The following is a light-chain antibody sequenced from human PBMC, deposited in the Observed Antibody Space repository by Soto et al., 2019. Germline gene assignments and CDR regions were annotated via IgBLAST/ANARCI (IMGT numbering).Light chain of an antibody. CDR1: QSVSGN. V-gene: IGKV3D-15*01. CDR3: QQYNNWPLT. Sequence: IVLTPAPDTLSGSPAARASLSCRASQSVSGNLAWHQQRPGQAPRLLIYGASTRATGVPARFSGGGSGTEFTLTITSLQSEDFAVYWCQQYNNWPLTFGPGTRLEIK. J-gene: IGKJ5*01. CDR2: GAS.